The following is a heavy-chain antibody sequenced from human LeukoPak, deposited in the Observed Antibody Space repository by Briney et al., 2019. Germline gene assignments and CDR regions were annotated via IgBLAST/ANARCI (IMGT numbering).Heavy chain of an antibody. V-gene: IGHV4-61*02. D-gene: IGHD6-19*01. CDR3: ARDAGYSSGWWIDY. CDR2: IYTSGNT. J-gene: IGHJ4*02. Sequence: PSETLSLTCTVSGGSISGGGYYWSWIRQPAGKGLEWIGRIYTSGNTNYNPSLKSRVTISVDTSKNQFSLKLSSVTAADTAVYYCARDAGYSSGWWIDYWGQGTLVTVSS. CDR1: GGSISGGGYY.